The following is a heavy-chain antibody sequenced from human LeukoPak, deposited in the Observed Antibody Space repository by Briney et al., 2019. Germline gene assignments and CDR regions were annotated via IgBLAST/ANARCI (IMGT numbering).Heavy chain of an antibody. D-gene: IGHD3-10*01. CDR2: ISAYNGNT. CDR3: ARVTTYDYGSGRIPPLY. V-gene: IGHV1-18*01. CDR1: GYTFTSYG. Sequence: GASVKLSCKASGYTFTSYGISWVRQAPGRGLEWMGWISAYNGNTNYAQKLQGRVTMATDTSTSTDYMELRSLRSDDTAVYYCARVTTYDYGSGRIPPLYWGQGTLITVFS. J-gene: IGHJ4*02.